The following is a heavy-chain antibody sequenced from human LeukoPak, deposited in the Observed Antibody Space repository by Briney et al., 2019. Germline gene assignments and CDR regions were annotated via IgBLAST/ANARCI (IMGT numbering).Heavy chain of an antibody. Sequence: GGSLRLSCGASGFTFRRSAMTWVRQAPGKGLEWVSTIRGNGDTAYNADSVRGRFAIFRDDSKNALFLQMNSLRRGDTAIYYCAKGQELDYGVFDSWGQGTRVTVSS. CDR1: GFTFRRSA. J-gene: IGHJ4*02. CDR3: AKGQELDYGVFDS. CDR2: IRGNGDTA. D-gene: IGHD6-13*01. V-gene: IGHV3-23*01.